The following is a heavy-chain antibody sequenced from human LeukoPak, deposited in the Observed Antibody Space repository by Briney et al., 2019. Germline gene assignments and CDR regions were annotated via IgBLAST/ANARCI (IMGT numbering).Heavy chain of an antibody. D-gene: IGHD1-1*01. J-gene: IGHJ4*02. CDR2: ISYDGSNK. Sequence: GGSLRLSCAASGFTFRSYAMHWVRQAPGKGLEWVAVISYDGSNKYYIDSVKGRFTISRDNSKNTLYLQMNSLRAEDTAMYYCARGSHRWATTNGNFDYWGQGTLVIVSS. CDR3: ARGSHRWATTNGNFDY. CDR1: GFTFRSYA. V-gene: IGHV3-30*04.